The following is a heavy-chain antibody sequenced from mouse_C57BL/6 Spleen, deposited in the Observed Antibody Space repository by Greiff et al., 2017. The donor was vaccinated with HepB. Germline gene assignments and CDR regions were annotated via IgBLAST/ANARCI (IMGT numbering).Heavy chain of an antibody. CDR1: GYTFTSYW. J-gene: IGHJ3*01. Sequence: VQLQQPGAELVKPGASVKLSCKASGYTFTSYWMHWVKQRPGQGLEWIGMIHPNSGSTNYNEKFKSKATLTVDKSSSTAYMQLSSLTSEDSAVYYCAREDYERGFAYWGQGTLVTVSA. CDR3: AREDYERGFAY. D-gene: IGHD2-4*01. V-gene: IGHV1-64*01. CDR2: IHPNSGST.